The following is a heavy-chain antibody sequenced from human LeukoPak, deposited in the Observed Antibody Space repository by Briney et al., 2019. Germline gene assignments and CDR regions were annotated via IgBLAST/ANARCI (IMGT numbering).Heavy chain of an antibody. V-gene: IGHV3-48*03. D-gene: IGHD1-26*01. CDR3: ARGGSYPDY. J-gene: IGHJ4*02. CDR1: GFTVSSYE. CDR2: ISSSGSTI. Sequence: GGSLRVYCAASGFTVSSYEMNWVRQAPGKGLEWVSYISSSGSTIYYADSVKGRFTISRDNAKNSLYLQMSSLRAEDTAVYYYARGGSYPDYWGQGTLVTVSS.